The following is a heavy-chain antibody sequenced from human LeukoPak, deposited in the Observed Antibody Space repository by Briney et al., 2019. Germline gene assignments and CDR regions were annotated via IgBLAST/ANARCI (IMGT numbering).Heavy chain of an antibody. CDR3: ARASDYYGSGSYGVLDY. J-gene: IGHJ4*02. V-gene: IGHV1-46*01. CDR2: INPSGGST. D-gene: IGHD3-10*01. CDR1: GYTFTSYY. Sequence: ASVKVSCKASGYTFTSYYMHWVGQAPGQGLEWMGIINPSGGSTSYAQKFQGRVTMTRDTSTSTVYMELSSLRSEDTAVYYCARASDYYGSGSYGVLDYWGQGILVTVSS.